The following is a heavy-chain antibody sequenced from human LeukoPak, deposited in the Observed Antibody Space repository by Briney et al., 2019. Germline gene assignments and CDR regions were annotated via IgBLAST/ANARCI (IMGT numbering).Heavy chain of an antibody. Sequence: PGGSLRLSCAASGFTFSNYRMHWVRQAPGKGLLWVSRINSDGSTTTYADSVKGRFTISRDNAKNTLYLQMNSLRAEDTAVYYCAMSRVEMATSLLDNWGQATLVTVSS. CDR3: AMSRVEMATSLLDN. J-gene: IGHJ4*02. V-gene: IGHV3-74*01. CDR1: GFTFSNYR. CDR2: INSDGSTT. D-gene: IGHD5-24*01.